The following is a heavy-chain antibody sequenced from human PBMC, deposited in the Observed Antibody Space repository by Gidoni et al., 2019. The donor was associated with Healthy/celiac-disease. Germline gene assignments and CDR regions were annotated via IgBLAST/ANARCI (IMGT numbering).Heavy chain of an antibody. V-gene: IGHV3-7*03. CDR1: GFTFSRYW. J-gene: IGHJ1*01. CDR3: ARGPREFQH. CDR2: IKQDGSEK. Sequence: EVQLVASVGGLVQPGGSLGLSCAASGFTFSRYWSSWVRQAPGKGMEWVANIKQDGSEKYYVDSVKGRFTISRDNAKTSLYLQMNSLSAEDTAVYYCARGPREFQHWGQGTLVTVSS.